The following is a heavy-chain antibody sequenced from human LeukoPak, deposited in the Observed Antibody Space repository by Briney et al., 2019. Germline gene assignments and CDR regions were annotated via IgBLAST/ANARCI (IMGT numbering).Heavy chain of an antibody. Sequence: LGESLKISCKGSGYSFTSYWIGWVRQMPGKGLEWMVIIYPGDSDTRYSPSFQGQVTISADKSISTAYLQWSSPKASDTAMYYCARGDCSGGSCYREGLYYFAYWGQGALVTVSS. J-gene: IGHJ4*02. D-gene: IGHD2-15*01. CDR1: GYSFTSYW. CDR2: IYPGDSDT. CDR3: ARGDCSGGSCYREGLYYFAY. V-gene: IGHV5-51*01.